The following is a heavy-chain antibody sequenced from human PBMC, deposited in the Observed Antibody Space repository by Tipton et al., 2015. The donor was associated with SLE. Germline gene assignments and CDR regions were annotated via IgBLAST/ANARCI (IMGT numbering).Heavy chain of an antibody. Sequence: TLSLTCTVSGYSISSGYYWGWIRQPPGKGLEWIGYIYYSGSTNYNPSLKSRVTISVDTSKNQFSLKLSSVTAADTAVYYCARHTGQQLVFDYWGQGTLVTVSS. J-gene: IGHJ4*02. CDR1: GYSISSGYY. CDR2: IYYSGST. V-gene: IGHV4-61*01. CDR3: ARHTGQQLVFDY. D-gene: IGHD6-13*01.